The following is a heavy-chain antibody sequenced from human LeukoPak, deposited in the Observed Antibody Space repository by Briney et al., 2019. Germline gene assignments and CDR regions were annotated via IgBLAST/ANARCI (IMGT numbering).Heavy chain of an antibody. D-gene: IGHD3-22*01. CDR2: IYSSGST. CDR1: GGSISGYY. J-gene: IGHJ2*01. CDR3: ARHARYYYDSSGYYPLYWYFDL. V-gene: IGHV4-59*08. Sequence: SETLSLTCTVSGGSISGYYWTWIRQPPGKGLEWIGYIYSSGSTNYNPSLKSRVTISVDTSKNQFSLRLSSVTAADTAVYYCARHARYYYDSSGYYPLYWYFDLWGRGTLVTVSS.